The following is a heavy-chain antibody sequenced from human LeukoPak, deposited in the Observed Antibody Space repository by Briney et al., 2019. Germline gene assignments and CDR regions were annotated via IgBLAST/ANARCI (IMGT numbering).Heavy chain of an antibody. CDR1: GGSISSYY. J-gene: IGHJ2*01. D-gene: IGHD3-22*01. CDR3: ARVAVGSYDSSGYWPFYWHFDL. Sequence: PSETLSLTCTVSGGSISSYYWSWIRQPAGKGLEWIGRIYTSGSTNYNPSLKSRVTMSVDTSKNQFSLKLSSVTAADTAVYYCARVAVGSYDSSGYWPFYWHFDLWGRGTLVTVSS. V-gene: IGHV4-4*07. CDR2: IYTSGST.